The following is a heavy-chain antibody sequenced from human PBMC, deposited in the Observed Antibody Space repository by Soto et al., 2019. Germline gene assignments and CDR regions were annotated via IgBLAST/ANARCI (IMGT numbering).Heavy chain of an antibody. J-gene: IGHJ4*02. CDR1: GFTFSSYW. CDR2: IKQDGSEK. Sequence: GGSLRLSCAASGFTFSSYWMSWVRQAPGKGLEGVANIKQDGSEKYYVDSVKGRFTISRDNAKDSLCLQMNSLRAEDTAVYYCARDPLYYDFWSGYYVGGYYFDYWGQGTLVTVSS. CDR3: ARDPLYYDFWSGYYVGGYYFDY. D-gene: IGHD3-3*01. V-gene: IGHV3-7*01.